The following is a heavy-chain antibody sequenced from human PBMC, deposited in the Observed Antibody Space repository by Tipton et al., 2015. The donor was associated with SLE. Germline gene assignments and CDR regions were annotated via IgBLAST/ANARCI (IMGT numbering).Heavy chain of an antibody. J-gene: IGHJ4*02. CDR2: MNPNSGNT. V-gene: IGHV1-8*01. CDR3: ATGGPGRGVIITLDY. Sequence: QSGPEVRKPGASVKVSCKASGYTFTSYDINCVRQATGQGLEWMGWMNPNSGNTGYAQKFQGRVTMTRNTSISTAYMELSSLRSEDTAVYYCATGGPGRGVIITLDYWGQGTLVTVSS. D-gene: IGHD3-10*01. CDR1: GYTFTSYD.